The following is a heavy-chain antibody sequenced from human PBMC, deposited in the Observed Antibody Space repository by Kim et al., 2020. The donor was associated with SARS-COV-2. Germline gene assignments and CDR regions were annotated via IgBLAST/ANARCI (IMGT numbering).Heavy chain of an antibody. Sequence: SETLSLTCTMSRGSTPSYYWNWIRQPPGKGLEWIGHIHDSGSTKYNPSLESRVAISVDTSKNQFSLKLSSVTAADTAVYFCARGYLYYDFDPWGRGIQVT. D-gene: IGHD3-3*01. V-gene: IGHV4-59*01. J-gene: IGHJ4*02. CDR3: ARGYLYYDFDP. CDR2: IHDSGST. CDR1: RGSTPSYY.